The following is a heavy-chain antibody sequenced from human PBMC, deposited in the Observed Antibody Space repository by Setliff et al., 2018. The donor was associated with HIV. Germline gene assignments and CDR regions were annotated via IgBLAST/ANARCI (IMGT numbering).Heavy chain of an antibody. CDR2: ISSDNGNT. J-gene: IGHJ5*02. V-gene: IGHV1-18*01. CDR3: ARLSCTDGNCFPYNGFDP. Sequence: ASVKVSCKASGYSFRNYDLNWVRQAPGQGLEWMGWISSDNGNTIYAQKFQGRVAMTIDTSTSTAHMKLRSLTSDDTAVYYCARLSCTDGNCFPYNGFDPWGQGTLVTVSS. CDR1: GYSFRNYD. D-gene: IGHD2-15*01.